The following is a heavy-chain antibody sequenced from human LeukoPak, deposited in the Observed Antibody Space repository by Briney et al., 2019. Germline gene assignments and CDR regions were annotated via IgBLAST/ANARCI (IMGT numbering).Heavy chain of an antibody. Sequence: RSLRLSCAASGFTFSSYAMHRVRQAPGKGLEWVAVISYDGSNKYYADSVKGRFTISRDNSKNTLYLQMNSLRAEDTAVYYCARVPKWELPFDYWGQGTLVTVSS. CDR1: GFTFSSYA. CDR2: ISYDGSNK. D-gene: IGHD1-26*01. J-gene: IGHJ4*02. CDR3: ARVPKWELPFDY. V-gene: IGHV3-30-3*01.